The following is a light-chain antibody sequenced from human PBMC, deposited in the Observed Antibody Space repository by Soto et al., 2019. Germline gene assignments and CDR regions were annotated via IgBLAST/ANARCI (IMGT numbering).Light chain of an antibody. V-gene: IGLV2-11*01. Sequence: QSALTQPRSVSGSPGQSVAISCTGTSSDVGGYNYVSWYQKHPGKAPKLMIYEGSRRPSGVSNRFSGSTSDNTASLTISGLQAEDEADYYCCSYAGSTNFVLFGGGTKLTVL. CDR1: SSDVGGYNY. CDR2: EGS. J-gene: IGLJ3*02. CDR3: CSYAGSTNFVL.